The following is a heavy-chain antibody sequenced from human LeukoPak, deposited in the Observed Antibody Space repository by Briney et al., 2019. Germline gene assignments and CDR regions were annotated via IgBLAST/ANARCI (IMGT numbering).Heavy chain of an antibody. CDR3: VKDRGQSIETAGHFGS. D-gene: IGHD5-24*01. V-gene: IGHV3-64D*06. J-gene: IGHJ4*02. Sequence: GESLRLSCSASGFTFIYYAMHWVRQAPGKGLEYVSGISSNGGNTYYADSVKGRFTMSRANTNNTLYLQMSSLRAEDTALYYCVKDRGQSIETAGHFGSWGQGTLVTVSS. CDR2: ISSNGGNT. CDR1: GFTFIYYA.